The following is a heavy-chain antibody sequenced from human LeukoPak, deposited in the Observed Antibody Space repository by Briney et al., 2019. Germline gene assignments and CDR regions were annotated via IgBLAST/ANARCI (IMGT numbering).Heavy chain of an antibody. CDR1: GGSFSGYY. J-gene: IGHJ4*02. D-gene: IGHD2-2*01. CDR2: INHSGST. CDR3: ARAGSTRMHFDY. V-gene: IGHV4-34*01. Sequence: SETLSLTCAVYGGSFSGYYWSWIRQPPGKGLEWIGEINHSGSTNYNPSLKSRVTISVDTSKNQFSLKLSSVTAADTAVYYCARAGSTRMHFDYWGQGTLVTVSS.